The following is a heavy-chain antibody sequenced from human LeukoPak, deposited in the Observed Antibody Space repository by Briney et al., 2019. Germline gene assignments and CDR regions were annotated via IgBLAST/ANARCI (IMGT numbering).Heavy chain of an antibody. CDR1: GFIFSDYS. J-gene: IGHJ4*02. CDR2: VSIDSGNT. V-gene: IGHV3-48*01. D-gene: IGHD2-2*01. CDR3: ARDTKYAFDN. Sequence: PGGSLRLSCVASGFIFSDYSMNWVRQAPGKGLEWISYVSIDSGNTMYADSVKGRFTISGDRAKNSLYLQMDSLRVEDTAVYYCARDTKYAFDNWGQGTLVTVSS.